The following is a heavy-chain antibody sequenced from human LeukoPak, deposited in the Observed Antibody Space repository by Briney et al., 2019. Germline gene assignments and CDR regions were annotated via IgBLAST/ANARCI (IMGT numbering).Heavy chain of an antibody. J-gene: IGHJ4*02. CDR3: ARASSGAKVY. V-gene: IGHV3-48*03. CDR1: GFIFSSYE. Sequence: PGGSLRLSCAAPGFIFSSYEKNLVRQAPGKGLEWVSYISSSGSTIYYADSVKGRFTISRDNAKNSLYLQMNSLRAEDTAVYYCARASSGAKVYWGQGTLVTVSS. D-gene: IGHD4-17*01. CDR2: ISSSGSTI.